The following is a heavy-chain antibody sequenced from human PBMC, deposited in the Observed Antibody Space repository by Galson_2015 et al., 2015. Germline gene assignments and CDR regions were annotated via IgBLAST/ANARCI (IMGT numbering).Heavy chain of an antibody. V-gene: IGHV3-21*01. CDR3: ARDLDVSYSSSPDGYYYYGMDV. CDR1: GFTFSSYS. D-gene: IGHD6-13*01. Sequence: SLRLSCAASGFTFSSYSMNWVRQAPGKGLEWVSSISSSSSYIYYADSVKGRFTISRDNAKNSLYLQMNSLRAEDTAVYYCARDLDVSYSSSPDGYYYYGMDVWGQGTTVTVSS. J-gene: IGHJ6*02. CDR2: ISSSSSYI.